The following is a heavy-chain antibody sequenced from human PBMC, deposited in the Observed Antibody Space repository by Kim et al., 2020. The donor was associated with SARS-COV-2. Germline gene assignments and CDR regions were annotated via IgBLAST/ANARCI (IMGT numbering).Heavy chain of an antibody. CDR3: AKAAIAVAGTGSWFDP. J-gene: IGHJ5*02. CDR2: ISGSGGST. D-gene: IGHD6-19*01. CDR1: GFTFSSYA. V-gene: IGHV3-23*01. Sequence: GSLRLSCAASGFTFSSYAMSWVRQAPGKGLEWVSAISGSGGSTYYADSVKGRFTISRDNSKNTLYLQMNSLRGEDTAVYYCAKAAIAVAGTGSWFDPWGQGTLVTVSS.